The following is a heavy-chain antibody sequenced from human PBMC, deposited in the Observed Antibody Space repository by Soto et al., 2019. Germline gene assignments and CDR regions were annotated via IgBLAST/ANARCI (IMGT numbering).Heavy chain of an antibody. D-gene: IGHD2-2*01. J-gene: IGHJ5*02. Sequence: SETLSLTCSVSGDYIHVGGYYWTWIRQRPGKGLEWMGYIYYTGKTYYNPSLESRLTMSVDRSKNQFSLRLTSVTAADTAVYFCGRDLTNNANCIDPWGQGTLVTVSS. CDR1: GDYIHVGGYY. V-gene: IGHV4-30-4*01. CDR2: IYYTGKT. CDR3: GRDLTNNANCIDP.